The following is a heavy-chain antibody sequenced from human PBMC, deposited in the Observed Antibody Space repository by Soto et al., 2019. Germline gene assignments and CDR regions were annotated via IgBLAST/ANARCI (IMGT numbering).Heavy chain of an antibody. V-gene: IGHV2-5*01. CDR2: IYWNDDK. CDR3: ARRPPYSTYVDY. Sequence: QITLKESGPTLVKPTQTLTLTCTFSGFSLTTSGLGVGWIRQPPGKALEWLALIYWNDDKRYSPSLRTRLAIAKDTSKNQVVLTMTNMNPVDTATYFCARRPPYSTYVDYWGQGALVTVSS. CDR1: GFSLTTSGLG. D-gene: IGHD4-4*01. J-gene: IGHJ4*02.